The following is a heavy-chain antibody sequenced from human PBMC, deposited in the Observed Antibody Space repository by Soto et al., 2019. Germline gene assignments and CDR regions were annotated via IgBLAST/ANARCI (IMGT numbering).Heavy chain of an antibody. D-gene: IGHD3-22*01. CDR1: GGTFSSYA. V-gene: IGHV1-69*06. CDR3: ESWVGRVFCYDSSGYLDY. CDR2: IIPIFGTA. J-gene: IGHJ4*02. Sequence: QVQLVQSGAEVKKPGSSVKVSCKASGGTFSSYAISWVRQAPGQGLEWMGGIIPIFGTANYAQKFQGRVTITADKAMSTAYMELSSLRSEDTAVYYCESWVGRVFCYDSSGYLDYWGQGTLVTVSS.